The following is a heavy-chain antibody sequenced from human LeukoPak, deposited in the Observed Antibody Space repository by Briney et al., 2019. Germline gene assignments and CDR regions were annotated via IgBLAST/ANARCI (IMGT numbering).Heavy chain of an antibody. V-gene: IGHV1-2*02. J-gene: IGHJ6*03. D-gene: IGHD2-21*02. CDR2: INPNSGGT. CDR3: ARDKGDYYYYYYMDV. Sequence: ASVKVSCKASGYTFTGYYMHWVRQAPGQGLEWMGWINPNSGGTNYAQKFQGRVTMTRDTSISTAYMELSRLRSDDTAVYYCARDKGDYYYYYYMDVWGKGTTVTVSS. CDR1: GYTFTGYY.